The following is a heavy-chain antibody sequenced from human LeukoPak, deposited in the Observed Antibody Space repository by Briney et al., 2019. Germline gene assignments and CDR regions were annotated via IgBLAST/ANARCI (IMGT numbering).Heavy chain of an antibody. Sequence: ASVKVSCKASGGTFSSYAISWVRQAPGQGLEWMGWINPNSGGTNYAQKFQGRVTMTRDTSISTAYMELSRLRSDDTAVYYCARGAGAILRDAFDIWGQGTMVTVSS. J-gene: IGHJ3*02. CDR1: GGTFSSYA. D-gene: IGHD2-2*01. CDR3: ARGAGAILRDAFDI. V-gene: IGHV1-2*02. CDR2: INPNSGGT.